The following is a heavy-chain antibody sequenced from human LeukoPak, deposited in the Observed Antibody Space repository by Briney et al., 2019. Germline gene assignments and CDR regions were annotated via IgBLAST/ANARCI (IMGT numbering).Heavy chain of an antibody. CDR3: ARSPISGVPAAIARWGNWFDP. CDR1: GHTFTSYY. Sequence: ASAKVSCKASGHTFTSYYMHWVRQAPGQGLEWMGVINPSGGSTSYAQKFQGRVTMTRDMSTSTVYMELSSLRSEDTAVYYCARSPISGVPAAIARWGNWFDPWGQGTLVTVSS. CDR2: INPSGGST. J-gene: IGHJ5*02. D-gene: IGHD2-2*02. V-gene: IGHV1-46*01.